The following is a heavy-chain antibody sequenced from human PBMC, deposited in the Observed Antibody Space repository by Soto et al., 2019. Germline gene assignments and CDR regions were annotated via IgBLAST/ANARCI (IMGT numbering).Heavy chain of an antibody. Sequence: QVQLVESGGGVVQPGRSLRLSCAASGFTFSSYGMHWVRQAPGKGLEWVAVIWYDGSNKYYADSVKGRFTISRDNSKNTLYLQMNSLRAEDTAVYYCARDYAYSYGRYLDYWGQGTLVTVSS. J-gene: IGHJ4*02. CDR3: ARDYAYSYGRYLDY. D-gene: IGHD5-18*01. CDR1: GFTFSSYG. CDR2: IWYDGSNK. V-gene: IGHV3-33*01.